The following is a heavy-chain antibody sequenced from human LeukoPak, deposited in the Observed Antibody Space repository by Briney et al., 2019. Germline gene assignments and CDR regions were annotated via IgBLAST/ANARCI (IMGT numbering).Heavy chain of an antibody. Sequence: RPGGSLRLSCAASGFTFSSYAMHWVRQAPGKGLEWVAVISYDGSNKYYADSVKGRFTISRDNSKNTLYLQMNSLRAEDTAVYYCARDYYNSGYDIRLDYWGQGTLVTVSS. CDR3: ARDYYNSGYDIRLDY. CDR1: GFTFSSYA. V-gene: IGHV3-30-3*01. J-gene: IGHJ4*02. CDR2: ISYDGSNK. D-gene: IGHD5-12*01.